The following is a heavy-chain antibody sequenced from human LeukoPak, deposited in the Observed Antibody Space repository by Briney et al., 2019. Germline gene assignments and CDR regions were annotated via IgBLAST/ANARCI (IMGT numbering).Heavy chain of an antibody. V-gene: IGHV4-61*01. Sequence: PSETLSLTCTVSGGTVSSGSYYWSWIRQPPGKGLEWIGYSYYSGSTNSNPSLKRRVTISVDTSKNQFSLKLSSVTAADTAVYYCATEGVAGLDYWGQGTLVTVSS. J-gene: IGHJ4*02. CDR1: GGTVSSGSYY. D-gene: IGHD6-19*01. CDR3: ATEGVAGLDY. CDR2: SYYSGST.